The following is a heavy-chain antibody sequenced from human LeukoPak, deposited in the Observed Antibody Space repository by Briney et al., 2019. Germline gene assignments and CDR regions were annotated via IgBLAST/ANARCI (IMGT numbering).Heavy chain of an antibody. J-gene: IGHJ4*02. D-gene: IGHD1-26*01. CDR3: ARGKSGSYYQKGFDY. Sequence: ASVKVSFKASGYTFTSYDINWVRQATGQGLEWMGWMNPNSGNTGYAQKFQGRVTITRNTSISTAYMELSSLRSEDTAVYYCARGKSGSYYQKGFDYWGQGTLVTVSS. V-gene: IGHV1-8*03. CDR2: MNPNSGNT. CDR1: GYTFTSYD.